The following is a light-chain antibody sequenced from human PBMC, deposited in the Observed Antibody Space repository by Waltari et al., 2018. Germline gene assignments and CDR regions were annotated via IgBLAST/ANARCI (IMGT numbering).Light chain of an antibody. J-gene: IGKJ3*01. CDR1: QGISSS. CDR2: AAS. Sequence: IQLTQSPSSLSASVGDRVTITCRASQGISSSLAWYQQNPGKPPKLLIYAASTLQSGVPSRFSGSGSGTDFTLTISSLQPDDFATYYCQQLNSYPVTFGPGTKVDIK. CDR3: QQLNSYPVT. V-gene: IGKV1-9*01.